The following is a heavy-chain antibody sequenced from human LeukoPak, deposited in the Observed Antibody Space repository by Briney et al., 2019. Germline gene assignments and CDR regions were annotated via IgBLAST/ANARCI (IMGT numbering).Heavy chain of an antibody. CDR3: ARGGSCPDY. Sequence: PGGSLRLSCAASGFTFSSYAMSWVRQAPGKRLEWVANMKQDGSAKNYVDSVKGRFTISRDNAKNSLYLQMNSLSTEDTAVYYCARGGSCPDYWGQGTLVTVSS. CDR1: GFTFSSYA. D-gene: IGHD1-26*01. J-gene: IGHJ4*02. V-gene: IGHV3-7*04. CDR2: MKQDGSAK.